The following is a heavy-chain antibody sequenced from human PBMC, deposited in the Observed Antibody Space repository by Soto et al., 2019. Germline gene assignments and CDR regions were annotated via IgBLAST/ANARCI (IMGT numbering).Heavy chain of an antibody. CDR2: IYYTGSA. CDR1: GGSISSGFHY. D-gene: IGHD2-21*02. Sequence: QVQLQGSGPGLVKPSQTLSLICSVSGGSISSGFHYWSWIRQHPGKGLEWIGYIYYTGSAYYNPFPLCRGSITVDTSKDQFSLNVSSVTAADSATYYFARGRLFVNYGVESFDIWGQGTMVTVSS. J-gene: IGHJ3*02. CDR3: ARGRLFVNYGVESFDI. V-gene: IGHV4-31*03.